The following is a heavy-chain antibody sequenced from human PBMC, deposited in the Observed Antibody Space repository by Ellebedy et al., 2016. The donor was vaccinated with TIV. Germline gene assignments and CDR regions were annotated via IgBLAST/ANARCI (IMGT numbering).Heavy chain of an antibody. CDR1: GLTFSSYW. CDR2: INGAGSNT. V-gene: IGHV3-74*01. CDR3: AKGGGYSWGALDY. Sequence: GESLKISCVASGLTFSSYWLHWVYQAPGKVLVWVSRINGAGSNTSYADSVKGRFTISRDNVKNTLYLQMNSLRAEDTAVYYCAKGGGYSWGALDYWGQGTLVTVSS. D-gene: IGHD5-18*01. J-gene: IGHJ4*02.